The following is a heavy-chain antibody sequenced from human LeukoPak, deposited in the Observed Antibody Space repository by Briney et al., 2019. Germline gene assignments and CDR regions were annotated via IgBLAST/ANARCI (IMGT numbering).Heavy chain of an antibody. J-gene: IGHJ3*02. Sequence: SETLSLTCTVSGGSISSYYWSWIRQPPGKGLEWIGYIYYSGSTNYNPSLKSRVTISVDTSKNQFSLKLSSVTAADTAVYYCARDPSSRQAFDIWGQGTMVTVSS. CDR3: ARDPSSRQAFDI. CDR2: IYYSGST. D-gene: IGHD2-2*01. CDR1: GGSISSYY. V-gene: IGHV4-59*12.